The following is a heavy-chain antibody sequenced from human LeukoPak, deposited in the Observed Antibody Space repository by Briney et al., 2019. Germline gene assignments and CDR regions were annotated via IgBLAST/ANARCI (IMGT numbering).Heavy chain of an antibody. V-gene: IGHV3-23*01. D-gene: IGHD5-12*01. Sequence: PGGSLRLSCAASGFTFSRYAMSWVRQAPAKGLEWVSVISGSGENTHYADSVKGRFTISRDNSKNTLYLQMNSLRAEDTAVYYCARDLRGYSGYDSDFWGQGTLVTASS. CDR3: ARDLRGYSGYDSDF. J-gene: IGHJ4*02. CDR2: ISGSGENT. CDR1: GFTFSRYA.